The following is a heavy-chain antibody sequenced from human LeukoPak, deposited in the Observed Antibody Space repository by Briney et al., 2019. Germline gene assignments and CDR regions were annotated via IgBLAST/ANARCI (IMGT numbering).Heavy chain of an antibody. CDR2: IYSGGST. CDR3: ARVLIVIIPAGLDY. J-gene: IGHJ4*02. Sequence: GGSLRLSCAASGFTVSSNYMSWVRQAPGKGLEWVSVIYSGGSTYYADSVKGRFTISRDNSKNTLYLQMNSLRAEDTAVYYCARVLIVIIPAGLDYWGQGTLVTVSS. CDR1: GFTVSSNY. V-gene: IGHV3-53*01. D-gene: IGHD2-2*01.